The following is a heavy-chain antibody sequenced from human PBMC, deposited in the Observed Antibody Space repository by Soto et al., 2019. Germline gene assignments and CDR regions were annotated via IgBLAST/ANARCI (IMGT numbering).Heavy chain of an antibody. J-gene: IGHJ5*01. D-gene: IGHD2-2*01. CDR3: ARTLAYCSSTSCYAPWFDS. CDR2: TYYRSKWYN. CDR1: GDSVSSNSVA. V-gene: IGHV6-1*01. Sequence: SQTLSLTCAISGDSVSSNSVAWNWIRQSPSRGLEWLGRTYYRSKWYNDYAVSVKSRITINPDTSKNQFSLQLNSVTPEDTAVYYCARTLAYCSSTSCYAPWFDSWGQGXLVTVYS.